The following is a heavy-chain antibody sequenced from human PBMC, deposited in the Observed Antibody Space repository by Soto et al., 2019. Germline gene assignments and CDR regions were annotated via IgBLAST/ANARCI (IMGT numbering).Heavy chain of an antibody. CDR2: ISYDGSNK. D-gene: IGHD6-13*01. CDR3: ARGSYTSTWS. J-gene: IGHJ5*02. CDR1: GFTVSSNY. Sequence: GGSLRLSCAASGFTVSSNYMSWVRQAPGKGLEWVAVISYDGSNKYYADSVKGRFTISRDNSKNTLYLQMNSLRAEDTAVYYCARGSYTSTWSWGQGTLVTVSS. V-gene: IGHV3-30*03.